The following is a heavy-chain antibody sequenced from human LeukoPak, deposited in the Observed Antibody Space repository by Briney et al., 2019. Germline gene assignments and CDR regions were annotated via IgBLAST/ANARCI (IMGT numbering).Heavy chain of an antibody. Sequence: GGSLRLSCTASGFTFGDYAMTWVRQAPGKGLEWVGFIRSKGYGRTPEYAAPGKSRFTISRDDSTGIVYLQMNSLKTEDTAVYYCTRDQTPYYWAQGTLVTV. CDR2: IRSKGYGRTP. V-gene: IGHV3-49*04. CDR1: GFTFGDYA. J-gene: IGHJ4*02. CDR3: TRDQTPYY.